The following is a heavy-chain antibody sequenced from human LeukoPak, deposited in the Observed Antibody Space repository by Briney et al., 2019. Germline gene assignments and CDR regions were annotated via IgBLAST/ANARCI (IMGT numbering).Heavy chain of an antibody. CDR2: IKHDGSEK. D-gene: IGHD3-9*01. Sequence: GGSLRLSCAGSGFTFSSHWMTWVRQTPGKGLEWVASIKHDGSEKNYVDSVKGRFTISRDNAKNSLYVELNNLRGEDTAVYYCARDNFDWRPLDCWGQGTLVTVSS. V-gene: IGHV3-7*03. CDR1: GFTFSSHW. CDR3: ARDNFDWRPLDC. J-gene: IGHJ4*02.